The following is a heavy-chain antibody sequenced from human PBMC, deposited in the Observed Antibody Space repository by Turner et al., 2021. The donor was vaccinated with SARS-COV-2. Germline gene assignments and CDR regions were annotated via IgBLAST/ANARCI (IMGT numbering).Heavy chain of an antibody. CDR1: GGSISSSSYF. V-gene: IGHV4-39*01. Sequence: QLQLQESGPGLVKPSETLSLTCTVPGGSISSSSYFCGWIRQPPGKGLEWIGSTDDSGSAYYNPSIMSRVTVSVDTSKYLLSLKLSSVTAADSSVYYCGRHWEVAAADYLARFDPWGQGTLVTVSS. CDR3: GRHWEVAAADYLARFDP. J-gene: IGHJ5*02. CDR2: TDDSGSA. D-gene: IGHD6-13*01.